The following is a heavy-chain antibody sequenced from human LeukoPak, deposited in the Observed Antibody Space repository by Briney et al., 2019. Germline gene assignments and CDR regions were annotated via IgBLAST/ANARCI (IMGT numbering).Heavy chain of an antibody. V-gene: IGHV3-74*01. CDR2: IKSDGSST. Sequence: PGGSLRLSCAASGFTFSTYWMHWVRQAPGKGLVRVSGIKSDGSSTIYADSVKGRFTISRDNAKNTLYLQMNSLRAEDTAVYYCARDRNSFESWGQGTLVTVSS. CDR3: ARDRNSFES. CDR1: GFTFSTYW. J-gene: IGHJ5*01. D-gene: IGHD4-23*01.